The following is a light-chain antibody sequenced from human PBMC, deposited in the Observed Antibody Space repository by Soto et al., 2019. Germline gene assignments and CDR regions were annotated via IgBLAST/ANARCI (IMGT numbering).Light chain of an antibody. Sequence: DIQMPKSPSSMSASVGDRFTITGQASQNINNYLNWYQQKPGRAPKLLIYDASNLEAGVPSRFRGSGSGTDFTFTISRLQPEDIATYYCKQYENLPTVGQGTRLEIK. CDR1: QNINNY. CDR2: DAS. J-gene: IGKJ5*01. CDR3: KQYENLPT. V-gene: IGKV1-33*01.